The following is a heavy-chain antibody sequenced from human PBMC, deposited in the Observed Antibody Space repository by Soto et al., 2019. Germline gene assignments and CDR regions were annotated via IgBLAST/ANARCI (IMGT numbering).Heavy chain of an antibody. J-gene: IGHJ5*02. CDR1: GGSISSGDYY. CDR2: IYYSGST. CDR3: ARSVTIFGVAHNWFDP. D-gene: IGHD3-3*01. Sequence: SETLSLTCTVSGGSISSGDYYWSWIRQPPGKGLEWIGYIYYSGSTYYNPSLKSRVTISVDTSKNQFSLKLSSVTAADTAVYYCARSVTIFGVAHNWFDPWGQGTLVTVSS. V-gene: IGHV4-30-4*01.